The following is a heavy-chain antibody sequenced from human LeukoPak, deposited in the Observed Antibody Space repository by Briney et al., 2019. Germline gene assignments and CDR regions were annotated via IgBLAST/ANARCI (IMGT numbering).Heavy chain of an antibody. CDR3: ASSHHGSYYVNYMADDALDI. Sequence: SVKVSCKASGGTFSSYAISWVRQAPGQGLEWMGGIIPIFGTANYAQKFQGRVTITTDESTSTAYMELSSLRSEDTAVYYCASSHHGSYYVNYMADDALDIWGQGTMVTVSS. J-gene: IGHJ3*02. D-gene: IGHD1-26*01. V-gene: IGHV1-69*05. CDR2: IIPIFGTA. CDR1: GGTFSSYA.